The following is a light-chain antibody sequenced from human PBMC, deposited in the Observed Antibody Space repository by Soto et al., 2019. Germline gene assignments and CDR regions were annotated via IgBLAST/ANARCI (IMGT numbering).Light chain of an antibody. J-gene: IGKJ1*01. CDR2: GAS. V-gene: IGKV3-20*01. CDR1: QSVSISY. CDR3: QQFVASPWT. Sequence: EIVLTQSPGTLSLSPGERATLSCRASQSVSISYLAWYQQKPGQAPRLLISGASSRATGIPDRFSASGSGTDFTLSISRLEPEDFAVYYCQQFVASPWTFGQGTKVEIK.